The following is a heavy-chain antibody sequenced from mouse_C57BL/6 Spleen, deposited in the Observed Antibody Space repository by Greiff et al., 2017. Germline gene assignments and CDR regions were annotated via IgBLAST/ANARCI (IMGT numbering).Heavy chain of an antibody. CDR2: IYPGDGDT. Sequence: QVQLQQSGAELVKPGASVKISCKASGYAFSSYWMNWVKQRPGKGLEWIGQIYPGDGDTNYNGKFKGKATLTADKSSSTAYMQLSSLTSDDSAVYFCARNGDGYYRYFDVWGTGTTVTVSS. J-gene: IGHJ1*03. CDR3: ARNGDGYYRYFDV. CDR1: GYAFSSYW. V-gene: IGHV1-80*01. D-gene: IGHD2-3*01.